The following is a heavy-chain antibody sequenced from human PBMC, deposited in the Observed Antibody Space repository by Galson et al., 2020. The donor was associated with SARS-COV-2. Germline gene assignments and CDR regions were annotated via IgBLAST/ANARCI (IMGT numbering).Heavy chain of an antibody. J-gene: IGHJ6*02. CDR3: ARASSAIYSNPNPYYYYYAMDV. Sequence: SGPTLVKPTQTLALTCTFSGFSLSTNGMCVIWIRQPPGKALEWLARIDWDDDKYYNTSLKTRLTIPKDTSKNQVVLTMTNMDPVDTATYYCARASSAIYSNPNPYYYYYAMDVWGQGTTVTVSS. V-gene: IGHV2-70*11. CDR1: GFSLSTNGMC. CDR2: IDWDDDK. D-gene: IGHD1-26*01.